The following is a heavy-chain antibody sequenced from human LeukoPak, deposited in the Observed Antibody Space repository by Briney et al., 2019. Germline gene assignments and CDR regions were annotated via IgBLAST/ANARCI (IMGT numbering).Heavy chain of an antibody. Sequence: GGSLRLSCAASGFTFSSYGMSWVRQAPGKGLEWVSAISGSGGSTYYADSVKGRFTISRDNSKNTLYLQMNSLRAEDTAVYYCARVRIAVAGTEIYYYYYYMDVWGKGTTVTVSS. J-gene: IGHJ6*03. CDR2: ISGSGGST. CDR3: ARVRIAVAGTEIYYYYYYMDV. CDR1: GFTFSSYG. V-gene: IGHV3-23*01. D-gene: IGHD6-19*01.